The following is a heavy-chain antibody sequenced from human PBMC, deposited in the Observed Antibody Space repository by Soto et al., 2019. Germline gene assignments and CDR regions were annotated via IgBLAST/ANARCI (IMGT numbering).Heavy chain of an antibody. D-gene: IGHD5-12*01. V-gene: IGHV3-30-3*01. CDR3: ARVAVEMATIHVFDY. J-gene: IGHJ4*02. CDR2: ISYDGSNK. CDR1: GFTFSSYA. Sequence: QVQLVESGGGVVQPGRSLRLSCAASGFTFSSYAMHWVRQAPGKGLEWVAVISYDGSNKYYADSVKGRFTISRNNSKNTQYLQMNSLRTEDTAVYYCARVAVEMATIHVFDYWGQGTLVTVSS.